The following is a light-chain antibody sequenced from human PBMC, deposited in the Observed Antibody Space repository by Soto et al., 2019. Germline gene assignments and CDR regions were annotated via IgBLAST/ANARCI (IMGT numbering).Light chain of an antibody. V-gene: IGKV1-5*01. CDR3: QHTTDFT. J-gene: IGKJ2*01. CDR1: QTISSW. CDR2: DVS. Sequence: DIQMTQSPSTLSGSLGDRVTITCRASQTISSWLACYQQKPGKAPKLLIYDVSNLERGVPPRFSGSTSGAESTLTITGLQPDDLGTYYCQHTTDFTFGQGTKVDI.